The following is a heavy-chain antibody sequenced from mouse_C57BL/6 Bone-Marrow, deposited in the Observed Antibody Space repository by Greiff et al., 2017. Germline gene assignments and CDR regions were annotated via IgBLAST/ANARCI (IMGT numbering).Heavy chain of an antibody. J-gene: IGHJ3*01. CDR2: ISSSGSS. CDR1: GSSITSDY. CDR3: ARSCGYYPAWFAY. D-gene: IGHD2-3*01. Sequence: VKVVESGPGLAKPSQTLSLTCSVTGSSITSDYWNWIRQFPGNKLEYMGYISSSGSSYYNPSLKHRISTTRATSKNQYYRQLNSVTTEDTATYYGARSCGYYPAWFAYWGQGTLVTVSA. V-gene: IGHV3-8*01.